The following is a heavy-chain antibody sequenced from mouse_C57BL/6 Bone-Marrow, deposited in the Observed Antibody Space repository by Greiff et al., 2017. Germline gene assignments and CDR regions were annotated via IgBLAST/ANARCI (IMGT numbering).Heavy chain of an antibody. Sequence: VQLQQSGAELVKPGASVKLSCKASGYTFTEYTIHWVKQRSGQGLEWIGWFYPGSGSIKYNEKFKDKATLTADKSSSTAYMELSRLTSDDSAVYVCEIHSLYYYGSRGYYAMDYWGQGTSVTVSS. CDR3: EIHSLYYYGSRGYYAMDY. CDR1: GYTFTEYT. D-gene: IGHD1-1*01. CDR2: FYPGSGSI. V-gene: IGHV1-62-2*01. J-gene: IGHJ4*01.